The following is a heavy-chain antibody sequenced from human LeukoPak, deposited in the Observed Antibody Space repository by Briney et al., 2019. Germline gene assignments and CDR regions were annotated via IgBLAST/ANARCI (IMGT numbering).Heavy chain of an antibody. V-gene: IGHV3-15*01. D-gene: IGHD5-18*01. CDR2: IKSKTDGGTT. J-gene: IGHJ4*02. Sequence: GGSLRLSCTASGFTVSSSYMNWVRQAPGKGLEWVGRIKSKTDGGTTDYAAPVKGRFTISRDDSNNTLYLQMNSLKTEDTAVYYCTTRGYSYGYVDYWGQGTLVTVSS. CDR1: GFTVSSSY. CDR3: TTRGYSYGYVDY.